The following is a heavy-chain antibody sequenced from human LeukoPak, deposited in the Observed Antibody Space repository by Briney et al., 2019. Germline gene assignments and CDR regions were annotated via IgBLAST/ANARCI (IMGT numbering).Heavy chain of an antibody. D-gene: IGHD3-10*01. CDR1: GFTFSTYS. Sequence: GGSLRLSCAASGFTFSTYSMGWVRQGPGKGLEWVSTIISGNGDSTYYADFVKGRSTISRDNSKNMLYLQMNSLRAEDTAVYYCAKDGGVSGIIDAFDLWGQGTMVTVSS. J-gene: IGHJ3*01. CDR2: IISGNGDST. V-gene: IGHV3-23*01. CDR3: AKDGGVSGIIDAFDL.